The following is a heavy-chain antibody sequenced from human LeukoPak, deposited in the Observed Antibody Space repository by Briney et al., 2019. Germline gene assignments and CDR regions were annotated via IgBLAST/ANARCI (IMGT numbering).Heavy chain of an antibody. D-gene: IGHD3-3*01. Sequence: GGSLRLPCAASGFTFSNAWMSWVRQAPGKGLEWVGSIKSKTDGGTTVYAAPVKGRFTISRDDSKNTLYLQMNSLKPEATAVSYCTTSIPIFGVVIIPGAVDYWVQGTLVTVSS. V-gene: IGHV3-15*01. J-gene: IGHJ4*02. CDR2: IKSKTDGGTT. CDR1: GFTFSNAW. CDR3: TTSIPIFGVVIIPGAVDY.